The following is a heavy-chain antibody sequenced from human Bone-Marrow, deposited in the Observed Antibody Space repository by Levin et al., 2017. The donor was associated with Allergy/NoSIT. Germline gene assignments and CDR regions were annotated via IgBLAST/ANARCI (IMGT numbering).Heavy chain of an antibody. J-gene: IGHJ4*02. Sequence: PSETLSLTCAVYGGSFSGYYWSWIRQPPGKGLEWIGEINHSGSTNYNPSLKSRVTISVDTSKNQFSLKLSSVTAADTAVYYCARDQWLANDWGQGTLVTVSS. D-gene: IGHD6-19*01. CDR2: INHSGST. CDR1: GGSFSGYY. V-gene: IGHV4-34*01. CDR3: ARDQWLAND.